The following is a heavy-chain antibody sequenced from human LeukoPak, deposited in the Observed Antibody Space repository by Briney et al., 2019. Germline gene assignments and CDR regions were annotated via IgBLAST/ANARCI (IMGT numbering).Heavy chain of an antibody. J-gene: IGHJ6*03. V-gene: IGHV3-23*01. CDR2: ISGRGGST. CDR3: AKDAKAVAGYYYYYMDV. CDR1: GFTFSSYG. Sequence: GRSRRLSWAASGFTFSSYGMSWVRQAPGKGLEWVSGISGRGGSTYSADSVKGPFIIARDNSKSTLYLLMNNLRVEHTALYYCAKDAKAVAGYYYYYMDVWDKGPMVT. D-gene: IGHD6-19*01.